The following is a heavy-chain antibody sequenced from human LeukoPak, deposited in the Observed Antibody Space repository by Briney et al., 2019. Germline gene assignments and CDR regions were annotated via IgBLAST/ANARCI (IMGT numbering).Heavy chain of an antibody. D-gene: IGHD2-8*02. CDR2: IRGNGET. Sequence: GGSLRLSCAASGLSFSTFAMSWVRQGPARGLEWVSSIRGNGETFYADSVKGRFTLSSDSSRNTVYLQLTGLRADDSAVYYCARHNHDWGWDFWGQGAQVTVSS. CDR3: ARHNHDWGWDF. J-gene: IGHJ4*02. V-gene: IGHV3-23*01. CDR1: GLSFSTFA.